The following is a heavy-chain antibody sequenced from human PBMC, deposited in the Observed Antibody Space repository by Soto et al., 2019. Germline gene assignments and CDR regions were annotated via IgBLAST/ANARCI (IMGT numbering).Heavy chain of an antibody. Sequence: PGGSLRLSCAASGFTFSSYEMNWVRQAPGKGLEWVSYISSSGSIRYYAESVRGRFTISRDNAKNSLYLQMNSLRAEDTAVYYSASGGYTSSSNWGEGTLVTVSS. CDR3: ASGGYTSSSN. J-gene: IGHJ4*02. CDR1: GFTFSSYE. CDR2: ISSSGSIR. D-gene: IGHD6-6*01. V-gene: IGHV3-48*03.